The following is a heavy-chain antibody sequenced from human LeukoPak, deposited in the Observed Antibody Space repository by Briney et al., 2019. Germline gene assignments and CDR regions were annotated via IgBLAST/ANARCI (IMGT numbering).Heavy chain of an antibody. Sequence: GESLKISCKGSGYSFTSYWIGWVRQMPGKGLEWMGIIYPGDSDTRYSPSFQGQVTISADKSISTAYLQWSSLKASDTAMYYCARSAVRGVIRCPFDYWGQGTLVTVSS. D-gene: IGHD3-10*01. J-gene: IGHJ4*02. CDR3: ARSAVRGVIRCPFDY. V-gene: IGHV5-51*01. CDR2: IYPGDSDT. CDR1: GYSFTSYW.